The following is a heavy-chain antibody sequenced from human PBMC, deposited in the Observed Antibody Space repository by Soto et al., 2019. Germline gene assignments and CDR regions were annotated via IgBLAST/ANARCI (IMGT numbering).Heavy chain of an antibody. D-gene: IGHD3-22*01. Sequence: EVQLLESGGGLVEPGGSVTLSCAASGFTFSSYAMSWVRQAPGKGLEWVSGLSGSGGGTYYADSVKGRFTISRDNSKNTLYLQMNSLRAEDTAVYYCAKEGGHDSSAYYYTTEYYFDYWGRGTLVTVSS. V-gene: IGHV3-23*01. CDR1: GFTFSSYA. J-gene: IGHJ4*02. CDR2: LSGSGGGT. CDR3: AKEGGHDSSAYYYTTEYYFDY.